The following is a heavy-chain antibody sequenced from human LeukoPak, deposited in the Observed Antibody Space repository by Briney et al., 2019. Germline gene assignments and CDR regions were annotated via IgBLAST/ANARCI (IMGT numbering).Heavy chain of an antibody. D-gene: IGHD3-3*01. Sequence: GGSLRLSCAASGFTFSSYWMSWVRQAPGKGLEWVANIKQDGSEKYYVDSVKGRFTISRDNAKNSLYLQMNSLRAEDTAVYYCARGTTLITISRFDPWGQGTLVTVSS. V-gene: IGHV3-7*01. CDR1: GFTFSSYW. CDR2: IKQDGSEK. J-gene: IGHJ5*02. CDR3: ARGTTLITISRFDP.